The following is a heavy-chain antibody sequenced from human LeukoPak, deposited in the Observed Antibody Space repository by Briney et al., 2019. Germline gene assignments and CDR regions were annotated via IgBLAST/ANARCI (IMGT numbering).Heavy chain of an antibody. CDR3: AGETYYYDSSGYYYDY. CDR2: IYTSGST. J-gene: IGHJ4*02. D-gene: IGHD3-22*01. CDR1: GGSISSYY. Sequence: PSETLSLTCTVSGGSISSYYWSWIRQPAGKGLEWIGRIYTSGSTNYNPSLKSRVTMSVDTSKNQFSLKLSSVTAADTAVYYCAGETYYYDSSGYYYDYWGQGTLVTVSS. V-gene: IGHV4-4*07.